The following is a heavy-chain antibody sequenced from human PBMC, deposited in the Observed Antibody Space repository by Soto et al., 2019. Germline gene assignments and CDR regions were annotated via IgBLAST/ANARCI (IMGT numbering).Heavy chain of an antibody. Sequence: EVQLVESGGGLVQPGVSLRLSCEASGFTFRNYDMHWVRQGTGKGLEWVSGISAAGDPDYADSVEGRFTISRENAQNSFFLQMNSLIVGDTAVYYCARTDSDFYGLDVWGQGTTVSVSS. CDR2: ISAAGDP. CDR1: GFTFRNYD. J-gene: IGHJ6*02. CDR3: ARTDSDFYGLDV. D-gene: IGHD5-18*01. V-gene: IGHV3-13*05.